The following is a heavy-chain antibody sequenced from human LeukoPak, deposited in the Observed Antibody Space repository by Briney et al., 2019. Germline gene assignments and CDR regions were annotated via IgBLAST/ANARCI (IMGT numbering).Heavy chain of an antibody. CDR1: GYTFTKYY. V-gene: IGHV1-2*02. J-gene: IGHJ4*02. D-gene: IGHD3-22*01. CDR2: INPNSGGT. CDR3: ARETYYYDSSGSIKGYYFDY. Sequence: ASVKVSCKASGYTFTKYYIHWVRQAPGQGLGWMGWINPNSGGTNYAQKFQGRVTMTRDTSISTAYMELSRLRSNDTAVYYCARETYYYDSSGSIKGYYFDYWGQGTLVTVSS.